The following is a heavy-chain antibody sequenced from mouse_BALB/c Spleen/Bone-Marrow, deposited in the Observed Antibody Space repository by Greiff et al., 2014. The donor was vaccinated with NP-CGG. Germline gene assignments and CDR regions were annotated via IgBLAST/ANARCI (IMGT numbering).Heavy chain of an antibody. CDR3: NYYGNTFDY. CDR2: ISPGTGSI. Sequence: VQLQQSDAELVKPGASVKIYCKASGYTFTDHAIHWVKQKPEQGLEWIGYISPGTGSIKYNEKFKDKVTLTADKSSSTAYMQLNSLTSEDSTVYFCNYYGNTFDYWGQGTTLTVSS. J-gene: IGHJ2*01. CDR1: GYTFTDHA. V-gene: IGHV1S53*01. D-gene: IGHD1-1*01.